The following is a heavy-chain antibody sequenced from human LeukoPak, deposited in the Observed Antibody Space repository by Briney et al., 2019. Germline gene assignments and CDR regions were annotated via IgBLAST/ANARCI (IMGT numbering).Heavy chain of an antibody. V-gene: IGHV4-34*01. CDR1: GGSFSGYY. Sequence: SETLSLTCAVYGGSFSGYYWSWIRQPPGKGLEWIGEINHSGSTNYNPSLKSRVTISVDTSKNQFSLKLSSVTAADTAVYYCARRKCCSSTSCPLSYCMDVWGKGTTVTVSS. CDR2: INHSGST. CDR3: ARRKCCSSTSCPLSYCMDV. D-gene: IGHD2-2*01. J-gene: IGHJ6*03.